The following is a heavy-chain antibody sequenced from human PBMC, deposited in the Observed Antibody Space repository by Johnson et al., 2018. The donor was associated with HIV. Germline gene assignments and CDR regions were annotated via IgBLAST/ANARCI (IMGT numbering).Heavy chain of an antibody. J-gene: IGHJ3*02. CDR1: AFTFSDYY. CDR3: ARIPGSGWEHDAFDI. Sequence: VQLVESGGGLVKPGGSLRLSCAASAFTFSDYYMTWMRQAPGKGLEWVSYISSSGSTIYYADPVTGRFTISRDNAKNSLSLQMNSLTAEDTAVYYCARIPGSGWEHDAFDIWGQGTMVTVSS. V-gene: IGHV3-11*04. D-gene: IGHD6-19*01. CDR2: ISSSGSTI.